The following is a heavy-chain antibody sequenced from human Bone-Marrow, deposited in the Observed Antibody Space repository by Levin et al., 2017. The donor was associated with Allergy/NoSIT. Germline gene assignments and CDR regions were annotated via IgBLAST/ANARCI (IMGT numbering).Heavy chain of an antibody. V-gene: IGHV4-39*01. Sequence: PSETLSLTCTVSGGSMTSSSYFWGWVRQPPGKGLEWVGSIYYNGRTYYNPSLKSRLTVSLDTSKNQFSLKLTSVTAADTAVYYCARHDSDTLTAYPINWFDPWGQGTLVTVSS. CDR1: GGSMTSSSYF. J-gene: IGHJ5*02. CDR2: IYYNGRT. D-gene: IGHD3-9*01. CDR3: ARHDSDTLTAYPINWFDP.